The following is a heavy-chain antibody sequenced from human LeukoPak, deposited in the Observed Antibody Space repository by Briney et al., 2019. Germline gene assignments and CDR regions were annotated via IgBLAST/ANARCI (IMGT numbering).Heavy chain of an antibody. J-gene: IGHJ4*02. CDR1: GDSISTSSYY. CDR2: IYYSGST. V-gene: IGHV4-39*01. Sequence: SETLSLTCTVSGDSISTSSYYWGWIRQPPGKGLEWLGSIYYSGSTYYSPSLKSRVTISVDTSKNQFSLNLYSVTAADTAVFYCARSYYYDYRQIDYWGQGTLVTVSS. D-gene: IGHD3-22*01. CDR3: ARSYYYDYRQIDY.